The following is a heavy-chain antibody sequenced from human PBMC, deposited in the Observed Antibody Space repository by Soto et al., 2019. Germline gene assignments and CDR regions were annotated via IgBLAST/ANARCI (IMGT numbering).Heavy chain of an antibody. D-gene: IGHD3-3*01. CDR1: GDSINSPNFY. V-gene: IGHV4-39*01. CDR3: ARLRSKTSFAEVIIRCVWD. Sequence: SETLSLTCTVSGDSINSPNFYWGCIRQPPGKGLEWIGSYHYRGGSYYNPSLKNRVTISGDASKNQFSLTLNSVTAADTAVYYCARLRSKTSFAEVIIRCVWDWGQGTLVTVSS. J-gene: IGHJ4*02. CDR2: YHYRGGS.